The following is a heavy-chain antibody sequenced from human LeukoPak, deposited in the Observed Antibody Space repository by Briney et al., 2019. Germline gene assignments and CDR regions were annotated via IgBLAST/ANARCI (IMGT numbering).Heavy chain of an antibody. V-gene: IGHV3-9*01. CDR1: GFTFDDYA. J-gene: IGHJ4*02. CDR2: ISWNSGSI. D-gene: IGHD3-10*01. Sequence: GRSLRLSCAASGFTFDDYAMHWVRQAPGKGLEWVSGISWNSGSIGYADSVKGRFTISRDNSKNTLYLQMNSLRAEDTAVYYCAKESQGQLGFDYWGQGTLVTISS. CDR3: AKESQGQLGFDY.